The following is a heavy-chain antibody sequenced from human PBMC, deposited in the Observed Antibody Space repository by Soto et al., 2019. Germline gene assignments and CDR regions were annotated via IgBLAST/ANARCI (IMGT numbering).Heavy chain of an antibody. Sequence: SETLSLPCTVSGGSISSSDYYWGWIRQPPGRGPEWIGSMYYSGSTYYNPSLESRVTISVDTSKNQFSLKLSSVTAADTAVYYCARHNYGMDVWGKGTTVPVAS. CDR1: GGSISSSDYY. CDR2: MYYSGST. CDR3: ARHNYGMDV. J-gene: IGHJ6*04. V-gene: IGHV4-39*01.